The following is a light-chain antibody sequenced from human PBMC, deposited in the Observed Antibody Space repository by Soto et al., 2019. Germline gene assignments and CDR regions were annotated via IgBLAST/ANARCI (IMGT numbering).Light chain of an antibody. CDR1: QSVSSN. V-gene: IGKV3-15*01. Sequence: EIVMAHSPATLSVSPGEGATLSCMASQSVSSNFAWYQQKPGQAPRLLIYGASTRATGIPARFSGSGSGTEFTLSISSLQSEDVAVYYCQQYQNWPLTFGGGTKVDIK. J-gene: IGKJ4*01. CDR2: GAS. CDR3: QQYQNWPLT.